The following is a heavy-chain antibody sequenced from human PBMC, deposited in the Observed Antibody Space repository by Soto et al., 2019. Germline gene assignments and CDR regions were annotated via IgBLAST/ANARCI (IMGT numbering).Heavy chain of an antibody. CDR3: ARHPSGTYYYYYGMDV. V-gene: IGHV4-61*05. D-gene: IGHD1-26*01. J-gene: IGHJ6*02. Sequence: PSETLSLTCTFSGGSITGGSIISTTYYWGWMRQPPGKGLEWIGYIYYSGSTNYNPSLKSRVTISVDTSKKQFSLKLSSVTAADTAVYYCARHPSGTYYYYYGMDVWGQGTTVTVSS. CDR1: GGSITGGSIISTTYY. CDR2: IYYSGST.